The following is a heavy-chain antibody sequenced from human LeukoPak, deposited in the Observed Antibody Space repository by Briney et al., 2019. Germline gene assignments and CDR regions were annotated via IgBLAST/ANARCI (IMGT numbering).Heavy chain of an antibody. CDR3: ARHPHRCSGGSCYASYNWFDP. Sequence: GGSLRLSCAASGFTFSSYGMNWVRQAPGKGLEWVSYISSSGSTIYYADSVKGRFTISRDNSKNTLYLQMNSLRAEDTAVYYCARHPHRCSGGSCYASYNWFDPWGQGTLVTVSS. V-gene: IGHV3-48*01. D-gene: IGHD2-15*01. CDR2: ISSSGSTI. CDR1: GFTFSSYG. J-gene: IGHJ5*02.